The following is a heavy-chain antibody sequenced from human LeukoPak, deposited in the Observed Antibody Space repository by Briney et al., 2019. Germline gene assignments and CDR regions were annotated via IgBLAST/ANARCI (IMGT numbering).Heavy chain of an antibody. CDR3: ARDLRGWYYFDY. CDR2: ISSSGSTI. Sequence: PGGSLRLSCAASGFTFSGYNLNWVRQAPGKGLEWVSYISSSGSTIYYADSVEGRFTISRDNAKNSLYLQMNSLRAEDTAVYYCARDLRGWYYFDYWGQGTLVTVSS. CDR1: GFTFSGYN. V-gene: IGHV3-48*04. D-gene: IGHD6-19*01. J-gene: IGHJ4*02.